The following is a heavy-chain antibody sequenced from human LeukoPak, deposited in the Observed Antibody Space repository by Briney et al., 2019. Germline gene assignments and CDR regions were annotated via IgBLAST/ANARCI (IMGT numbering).Heavy chain of an antibody. Sequence: SETLSLTCTVSGGSISSNNYYWGWIRQPPGKGLEWIGNIYTSGSTYYNPSLKSRVTISVDTSKNQFSLKLSSVTAADTAVYYCARVPRSYYYYYYMDVWGKGTTVTVSS. CDR3: ARVPRSYYYYYYMDV. CDR1: GGSISSNNYY. J-gene: IGHJ6*03. V-gene: IGHV4-39*07. CDR2: IYTSGST.